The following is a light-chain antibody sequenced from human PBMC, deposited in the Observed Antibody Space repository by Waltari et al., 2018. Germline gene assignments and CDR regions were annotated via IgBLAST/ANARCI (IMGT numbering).Light chain of an antibody. CDR3: QQYGSSPRT. Sequence: DIQMTQSPPSLSASVGDRVTITCRATQSISTSLNWYQQKPGKAPNPLIYGASSLERGVPSRFSGSGSGTDFTLTISSLHPEDFAVYYCQQYGSSPRTFGQGTKVEIK. CDR1: QSISTS. J-gene: IGKJ1*01. V-gene: IGKV1-39*01. CDR2: GAS.